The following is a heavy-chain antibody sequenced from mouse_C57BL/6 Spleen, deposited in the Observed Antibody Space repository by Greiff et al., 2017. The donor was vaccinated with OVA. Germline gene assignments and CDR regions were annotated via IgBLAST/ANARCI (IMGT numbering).Heavy chain of an antibody. CDR2: ISSGSSTI. J-gene: IGHJ4*01. V-gene: IGHV5-17*01. CDR3: ARRDYDVNALDY. CDR1: GFTFSDYG. Sequence: VKLMESGGGLVKPGGSLKLSCAASGFTFSDYGMHWVRQAPEKGLEWVAYISSGSSTIYYADTVKGRFTISRDNAKNTLFLQMTILRSEDTAMYYCARRDYDVNALDYWGQGTSVTVSS. D-gene: IGHD2-4*01.